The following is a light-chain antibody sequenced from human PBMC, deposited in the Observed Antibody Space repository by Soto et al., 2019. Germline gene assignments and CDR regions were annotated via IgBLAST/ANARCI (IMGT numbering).Light chain of an antibody. CDR2: EVS. Sequence: QSALTQPASVSGSPGQSITISCTGTSSDIGGYNYVSWYQQHPDKAPKLIIYEVSDRPSGVSIRFSGSKSGNTASLTISGLQAEDEADYYCSSYTTASALEVFGGGTKLTV. CDR3: SSYTTASALEV. CDR1: SSDIGGYNY. J-gene: IGLJ3*02. V-gene: IGLV2-14*01.